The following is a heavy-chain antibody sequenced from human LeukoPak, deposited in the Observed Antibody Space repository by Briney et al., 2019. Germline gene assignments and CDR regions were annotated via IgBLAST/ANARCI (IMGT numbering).Heavy chain of an antibody. V-gene: IGHV3-23*01. D-gene: IGHD6-19*01. J-gene: IGHJ1*01. CDR2: ITNGGVTT. CDR1: GFTFGSYA. Sequence: GESLRLSCAASGFTFGSYAMSWVRQTPGKSLEWVSIITNGGVTTYYADSVRGRFTISRDNSKNTVSLQMNSLRAEDTAVYYCAREDSRWLGLGLWGPGTLVTVSS. CDR3: AREDSRWLGLGL.